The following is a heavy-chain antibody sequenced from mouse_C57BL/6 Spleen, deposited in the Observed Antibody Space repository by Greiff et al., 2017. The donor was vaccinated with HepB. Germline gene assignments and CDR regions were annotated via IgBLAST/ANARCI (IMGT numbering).Heavy chain of an antibody. CDR1: GYAFSSSW. J-gene: IGHJ3*01. V-gene: IGHV1-82*01. Sequence: VQLQQSGPELVKPGASVKISCKASGYAFSSSWMNWVKQRPGKGLEWIGRICPGDGDTNYNGKFKGKATLTADKSSSTAYLQLSSLTSEDSAVYFCARELYDGYYGAYWGQGTLVTVSA. CDR2: ICPGDGDT. D-gene: IGHD2-3*01. CDR3: ARELYDGYYGAY.